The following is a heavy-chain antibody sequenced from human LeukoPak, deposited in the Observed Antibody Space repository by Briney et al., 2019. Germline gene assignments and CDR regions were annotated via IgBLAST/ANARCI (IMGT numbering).Heavy chain of an antibody. J-gene: IGHJ3*02. Sequence: ASVKVSCKASGYTFTGYYMHWVRQAPGQGLEWMGGIIPIFGTANYAQKFQGRVTITADESTSTAYMELSSLRSEDTAVYYCAREYCSGGSCYSGDAFDIWGQGTMVTVSS. D-gene: IGHD2-15*01. V-gene: IGHV1-69*13. CDR3: AREYCSGGSCYSGDAFDI. CDR2: IIPIFGTA. CDR1: GYTFTGYY.